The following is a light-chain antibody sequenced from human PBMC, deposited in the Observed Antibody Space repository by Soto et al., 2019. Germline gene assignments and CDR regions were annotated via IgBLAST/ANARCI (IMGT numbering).Light chain of an antibody. V-gene: IGLV3-21*04. CDR2: YDS. J-gene: IGLJ3*02. Sequence: SYELTQPPSVSVAPGKTARITCGGNNIGSKSVHWYQQKPGQAPVLVIYYDSDRPSGIPERFTGSNSGNTATLTISRVEAGDKADYYGQVWDSSSDHLWVFGGGTKVT. CDR3: QVWDSSSDHLWV. CDR1: NIGSKS.